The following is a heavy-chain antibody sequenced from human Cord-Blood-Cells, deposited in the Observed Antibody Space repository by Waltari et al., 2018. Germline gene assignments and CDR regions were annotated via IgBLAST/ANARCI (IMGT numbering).Heavy chain of an antibody. CDR1: GYSISSGYY. J-gene: IGHJ4*02. CDR2: IYHSGST. Sequence: QVQLQESGPGLVKPSETLSLTCAVSGYSISSGYYWGWIRQPPGKGLEWIGSIYHSGSTYYNPPLKSRVTISVDTSKNQFSLKLSSVTAADTAVYYCARDPTIKRRDQLGIGYYFDYWGQGTLVTVSS. CDR3: ARDPTIKRRDQLGIGYYFDY. D-gene: IGHD7-27*01. V-gene: IGHV4-38-2*02.